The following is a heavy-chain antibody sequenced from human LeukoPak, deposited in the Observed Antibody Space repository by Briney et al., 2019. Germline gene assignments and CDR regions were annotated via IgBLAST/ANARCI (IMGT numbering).Heavy chain of an antibody. CDR3: AKRGYSYGHNWFDP. CDR1: GYSFTSYW. J-gene: IGHJ5*02. D-gene: IGHD5-18*01. Sequence: GESLKISCKGSGYSFTSYWIGWCRQMPGKGRRWWGAIYPGDSDTRYSPSFQGQVTISADKSISTAYLQWNSLKASDTAMYYCAKRGYSYGHNWFDPWGQGTLVTVSS. CDR2: IYPGDSDT. V-gene: IGHV5-51*01.